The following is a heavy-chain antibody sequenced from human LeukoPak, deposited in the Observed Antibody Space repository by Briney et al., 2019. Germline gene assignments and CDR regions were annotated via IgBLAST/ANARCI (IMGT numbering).Heavy chain of an antibody. Sequence: HPGGSLRLSCAASGFTFSSYAMHWVRQAPGKGLEWVAVISYDGSNKYYADSVKGRFTISRDNSKNTPYLQMNSLRAEDTAVYYCARVVVPKGNAFDIWGQGTLVTVSS. J-gene: IGHJ4*02. CDR1: GFTFSSYA. V-gene: IGHV3-30*04. CDR3: ARVVVPKGNAFDI. CDR2: ISYDGSNK. D-gene: IGHD2-2*01.